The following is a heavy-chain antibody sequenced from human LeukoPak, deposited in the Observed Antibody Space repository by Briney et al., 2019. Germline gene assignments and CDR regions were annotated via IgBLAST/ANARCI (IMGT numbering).Heavy chain of an antibody. CDR2: IYYSGST. V-gene: IGHV4-39*07. Sequence: SETLSLTCTVSGGSISSSSYYWGWIRQPPGKGLEWIGSIYYSGSTYYNPSLKSRVTISVDTSKNQFSLKLSSVTAADTAVYYCARDLYYDSSGYYFEPDYWGQGTLVTVSS. D-gene: IGHD3-22*01. J-gene: IGHJ4*02. CDR1: GGSISSSSYY. CDR3: ARDLYYDSSGYYFEPDY.